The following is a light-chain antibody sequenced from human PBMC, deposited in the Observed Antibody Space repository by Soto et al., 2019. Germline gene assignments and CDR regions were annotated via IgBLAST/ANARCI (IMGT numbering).Light chain of an antibody. CDR3: QQSSSTLFT. Sequence: IQMTQSPSSLSASVGDRVTITCRASQSIGIYLNWYQQKPGKAPKLLIYTASSLQSGVPSRFSGSGSGTDFTLTISSLQPEDFATYFCQQSSSTLFTSGHGTKVDIK. CDR2: TAS. V-gene: IGKV1-39*01. CDR1: QSIGIY. J-gene: IGKJ3*01.